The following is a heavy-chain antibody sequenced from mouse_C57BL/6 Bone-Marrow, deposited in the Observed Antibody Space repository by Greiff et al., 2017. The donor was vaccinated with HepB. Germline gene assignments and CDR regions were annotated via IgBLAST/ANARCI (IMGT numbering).Heavy chain of an antibody. J-gene: IGHJ1*03. V-gene: IGHV3-6*01. CDR2: ISYDGSN. Sequence: VQLQQSGPGLVKPSQSLSLSCSVSGYSFTSCYYWNWIRQFPGNKLEWMGYISYDGSNNYNPSLKNRISITRDTSKNQFFLKLNSVTTEDTATYYCARGGYYDVWGTGTTVTVSS. CDR3: ARGGYYDV. CDR1: GYSFTSCYY.